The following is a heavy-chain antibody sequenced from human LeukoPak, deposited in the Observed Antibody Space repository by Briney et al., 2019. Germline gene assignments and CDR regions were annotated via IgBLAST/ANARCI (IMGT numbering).Heavy chain of an antibody. V-gene: IGHV1-8*01. J-gene: IGHJ4*02. CDR1: GYTFTSYD. D-gene: IGHD1-26*01. CDR3: ARRMDAYYEAVDY. Sequence: ASVKVSCKASGYTFTSYDINWVRQATGQGLEWMGWMNPNSGNTGYAQKFQGRVTMTRNTSISTAYMELSSLRSEDTAVYYCARRMDAYYEAVDYWGQGTLVTVSS. CDR2: MNPNSGNT.